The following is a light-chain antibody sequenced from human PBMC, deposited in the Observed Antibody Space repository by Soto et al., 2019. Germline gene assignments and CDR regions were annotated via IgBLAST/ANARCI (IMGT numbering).Light chain of an antibody. V-gene: IGKV1-5*03. J-gene: IGKJ1*01. Sequence: DIPMTQSPSTLSGSVGDRVTITCRASQTISSWLAWYQQKPGKAPNLLIYKSSTLKSGVTSRFSGSGSGKEFTLTISSLQPDDFATYYCQHYNSYSEAFGQGT. CDR3: QHYNSYSEA. CDR2: KSS. CDR1: QTISSW.